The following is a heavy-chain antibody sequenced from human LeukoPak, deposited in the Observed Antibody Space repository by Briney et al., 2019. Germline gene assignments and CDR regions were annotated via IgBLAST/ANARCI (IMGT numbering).Heavy chain of an antibody. V-gene: IGHV4-59*01. D-gene: IGHD3-22*01. CDR2: IYYSGST. CDR3: AAYYYDSSGYYYVGYFDY. CDR1: GGSISSYY. J-gene: IGHJ4*02. Sequence: SETLSLTCTVSGGSISSYYWSWIRQPPGKGMEWIGYIYYSGSTNYNPSLKSRVTISVDTSKNQFSLKLSSVTAADTAVYYCAAYYYDSSGYYYVGYFDYWGQGTLVTVSS.